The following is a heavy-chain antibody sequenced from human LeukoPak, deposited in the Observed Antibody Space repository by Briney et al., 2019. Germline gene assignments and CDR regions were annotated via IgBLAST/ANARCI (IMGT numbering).Heavy chain of an antibody. J-gene: IGHJ4*02. Sequence: PGGSLRLSCAASGFTFEDYTMHWVRQAPGKTVEWVSLISWDGTTFYADSVKGRFTISRDNSKDSLYLRMDTLRSEDTAFYYCVKDLSYETSGSFFDCWGQGTLVTVS. D-gene: IGHD3-22*01. CDR1: GFTFEDYT. CDR2: ISWDGTT. V-gene: IGHV3-43*01. CDR3: VKDLSYETSGSFFDC.